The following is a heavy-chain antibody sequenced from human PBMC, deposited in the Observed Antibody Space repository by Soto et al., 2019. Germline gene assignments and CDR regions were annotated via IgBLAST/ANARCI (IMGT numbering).Heavy chain of an antibody. CDR3: ARVGDKFYGLDF. CDR2: ISSGGKTT. Sequence: PGGSLRLSCAASGYTFSNHEMNWIRQAPGKGLEWVAYISSGGKTTYYADSLKGRFTISRDNDKNSLSLEMNGLRDEDTAMYYCARVGDKFYGLDFWGQGTRVTVSS. V-gene: IGHV3-48*03. CDR1: GYTFSNHE. D-gene: IGHD2-21*02. J-gene: IGHJ4*02.